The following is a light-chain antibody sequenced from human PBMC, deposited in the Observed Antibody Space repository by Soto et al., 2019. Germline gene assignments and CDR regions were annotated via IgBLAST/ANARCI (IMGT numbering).Light chain of an antibody. V-gene: IGKV1-39*01. Sequence: DIQMTQSPSSLSASVGDRVTITCRASQSIYSSLNWYHQKPGKAPKLLIYAASNLQSGVPSRFSGSGSGTDFTLSIISLQPEDFATYYCQQSYSAPYTFGQGNKLEI. J-gene: IGKJ2*01. CDR2: AAS. CDR3: QQSYSAPYT. CDR1: QSIYSS.